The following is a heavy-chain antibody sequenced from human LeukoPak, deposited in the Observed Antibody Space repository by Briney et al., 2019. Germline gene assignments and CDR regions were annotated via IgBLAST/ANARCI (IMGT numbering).Heavy chain of an antibody. V-gene: IGHV4-34*01. J-gene: IGHJ4*02. CDR2: INHSGST. CDR3: VRLDYSNFFDY. Sequence: PSETLSLTCAVYGGSFSGYSWTWIRQPPGKGLEWIGEINHSGSTKYNPSLKSRVTISVDTSKNQFSLKLASVTAADTAIYYCVRLDYSNFFDYWGQGNLVTVSS. CDR1: GGSFSGYS. D-gene: IGHD4-11*01.